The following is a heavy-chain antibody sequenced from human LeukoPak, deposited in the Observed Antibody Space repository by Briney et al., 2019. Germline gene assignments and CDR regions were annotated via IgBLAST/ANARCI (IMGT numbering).Heavy chain of an antibody. V-gene: IGHV3-20*04. CDR1: GFTSDDYG. CDR3: ASGYYGDYKSGFDY. CDR2: INWNGGST. D-gene: IGHD4-17*01. Sequence: PGGSLRLSCAASGFTSDDYGMSWVRQAPGKGLEWVSGINWNGGSTGYADSVKGRFTISRDNAKNSLYLQMNSLRAEDTALYYCASGYYGDYKSGFDYWGQGTLVTVSS. J-gene: IGHJ4*02.